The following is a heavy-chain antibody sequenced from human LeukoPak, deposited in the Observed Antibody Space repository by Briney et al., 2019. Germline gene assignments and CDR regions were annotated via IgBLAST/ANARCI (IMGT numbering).Heavy chain of an antibody. CDR2: IIAYNGNT. D-gene: IGHD3-9*01. Sequence: ASVKVSCKASGYTFTSYGFNWVRQAPGQGLEWMGWIIAYNGNTNYAQKLQGRVTMTTDTSTSTAYMELRSLRSDGTAVYYCARAGYDLLTLAPDPANDYWGQGTLVTVSS. CDR3: ARAGYDLLTLAPDPANDY. J-gene: IGHJ4*02. CDR1: GYTFTSYG. V-gene: IGHV1-18*01.